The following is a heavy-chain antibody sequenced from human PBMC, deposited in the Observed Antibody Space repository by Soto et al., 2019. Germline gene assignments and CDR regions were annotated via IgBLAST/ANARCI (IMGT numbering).Heavy chain of an antibody. CDR2: ISYDGSNK. CDR3: ARDRVERPLYDAFDI. J-gene: IGHJ3*02. CDR1: GFTFSSYA. Sequence: GGSLRLSCAASGFTFSSYAMHWVRQAPGKGLEWVAVISYDGSNKYYADSVKGRFTISRDNSKNTLYLQMNSLRAEDTAVYYCARDRVERPLYDAFDIWGQGTMVTVS. D-gene: IGHD2-15*01. V-gene: IGHV3-30*04.